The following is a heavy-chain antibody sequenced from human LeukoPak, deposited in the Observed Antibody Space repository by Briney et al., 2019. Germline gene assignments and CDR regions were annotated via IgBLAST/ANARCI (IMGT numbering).Heavy chain of an antibody. CDR2: IKQDGSEK. D-gene: IGHD3-3*01. CDR3: ARSGYYDFWSGRNFDY. CDR1: GFPFSSYW. J-gene: IGHJ4*02. Sequence: GGSLSLSCAASGFPFSSYWMSWVRQAPGKGLEWVANIKQDGSEKYYVDSVKGRFTISRDNAKNSLYLQMNSLRAEDTAVYYCARSGYYDFWSGRNFDYWGQGTLVTVSS. V-gene: IGHV3-7*01.